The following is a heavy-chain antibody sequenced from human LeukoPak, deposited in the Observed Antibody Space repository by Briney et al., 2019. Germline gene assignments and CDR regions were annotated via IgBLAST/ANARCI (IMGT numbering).Heavy chain of an antibody. CDR2: ISAYNGNS. CDR1: GYTFTSYG. CDR3: ARGRGDY. V-gene: IGHV1-18*01. Sequence: ASVKVSCKASGYTFTSYGISWVRQAPGQGLEWMGWISAYNGNSNYAQKFQGRVTITRNTSISTAYMELSSLRSEDTAVYYCARGRGDYWGQGTLVTVSS. J-gene: IGHJ4*02.